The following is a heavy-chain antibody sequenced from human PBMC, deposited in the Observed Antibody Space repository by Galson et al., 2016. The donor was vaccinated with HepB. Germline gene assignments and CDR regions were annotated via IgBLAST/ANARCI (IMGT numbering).Heavy chain of an antibody. CDR3: ARDRDYNQGGYFDY. CDR1: GFTFSSYS. D-gene: IGHD4-11*01. Sequence: SLRLSCAASGFTFSSYSVNWVRQAPGKGLEWVSSISNGSSYIYYADSVKGRFTISRDNVKNSLYLQMNSLRAEDTAVYYCARDRDYNQGGYFDYWGQGTLVTVSS. CDR2: ISNGSSYI. J-gene: IGHJ4*02. V-gene: IGHV3-21*01.